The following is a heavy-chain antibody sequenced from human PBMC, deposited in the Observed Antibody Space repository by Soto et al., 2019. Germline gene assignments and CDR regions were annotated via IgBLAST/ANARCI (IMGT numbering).Heavy chain of an antibody. Sequence: PSQTLSLTCAISGDSVSSNSAAWNWIRQSPSRGLEWLGRTYYRSKWYNDYAVSVKSRITINPDTSKNQFSLQLNSVTPEDTAVYYCARGLTGTSPYYYYCYGMDVWGQGTTVTVSS. CDR3: ARGLTGTSPYYYYCYGMDV. J-gene: IGHJ6*02. V-gene: IGHV6-1*01. CDR1: GDSVSSNSAA. D-gene: IGHD1-7*01. CDR2: TYYRSKWYN.